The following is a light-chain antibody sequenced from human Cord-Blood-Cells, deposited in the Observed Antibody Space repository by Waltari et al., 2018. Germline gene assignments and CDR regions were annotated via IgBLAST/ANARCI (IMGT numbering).Light chain of an antibody. J-gene: IGLJ1*01. Sequence: QSALTQPASVSGSPGQSITISCTGTSSDVGSYNLVSWYQQHPGKAPKRMIYEVSKRPSGVSNRFSGSKSGNTASLTISGLQAEDEADYYCCSYAGSSTFVVGTGTKVTVL. CDR1: SSDVGSYNL. V-gene: IGLV2-23*02. CDR2: EVS. CDR3: CSYAGSSTFV.